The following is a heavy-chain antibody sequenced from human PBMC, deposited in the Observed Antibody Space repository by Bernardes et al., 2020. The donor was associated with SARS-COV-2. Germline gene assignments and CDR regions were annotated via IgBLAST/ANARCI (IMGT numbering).Heavy chain of an antibody. Sequence: GGSLRLSCAASGFTFSSYCMHWFRHAPGKGLVWVSRINTDGSSTNYADSVKGRFTISRDNANNTLYLQMNSLRAEDTAVYYCARGGGATPVEAFAIWGQGTMVPVSS. J-gene: IGHJ3*02. CDR2: INTDGSST. CDR3: ARGGGATPVEAFAI. CDR1: GFTFSSYC. V-gene: IGHV3-74*01. D-gene: IGHD1-26*01.